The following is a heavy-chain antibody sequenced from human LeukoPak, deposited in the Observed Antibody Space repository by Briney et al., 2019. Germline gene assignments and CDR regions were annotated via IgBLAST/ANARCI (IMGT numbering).Heavy chain of an antibody. CDR3: ARGTGWPQFDY. J-gene: IGHJ4*02. CDR1: GDRVSRASFV. V-gene: IGHV6-1*01. Sequence: SQTLSLTCAISGDRVSRASFVWNWISNPPPKGFEWLGRTYYKSAWYNDYAVSVKGRIIINPDTSKNQFSLQLNSVTPEDTAVYYCARGTGWPQFDYWGQGALVTVSS. D-gene: IGHD6-19*01. CDR2: TYYKSAWYN.